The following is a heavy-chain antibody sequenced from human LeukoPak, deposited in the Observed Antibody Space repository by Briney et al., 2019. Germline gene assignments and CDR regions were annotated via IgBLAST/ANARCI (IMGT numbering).Heavy chain of an antibody. D-gene: IGHD6-13*01. J-gene: IGHJ3*02. CDR1: GGSISSYY. Sequence: SETQSLTCTVSGGSISSYYWSWIRQPPGNGLEWIGYIYYSGSTNYNPSLKSRVTISVDTSKNQFSLKLSSVTAADTAVYYCARRSSWLKAFDIWGQGTMVTVSS. CDR3: ARRSSWLKAFDI. CDR2: IYYSGST. V-gene: IGHV4-59*08.